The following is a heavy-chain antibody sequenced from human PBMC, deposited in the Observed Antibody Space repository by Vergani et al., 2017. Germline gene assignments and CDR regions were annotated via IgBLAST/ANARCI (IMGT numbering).Heavy chain of an antibody. Sequence: EVQLVESGGGLVKPGGSLRLSCAASGFTFSSYSMNWVRQAPGKGLEWVSSISSSSSDIYYADSVKGRFTISRDNAKNSLYLQMNSLRAEDTAVYYCAREANLRFLEWLLSDAIDIWGQGTMVTVSS. D-gene: IGHD3-3*01. CDR1: GFTFSSYS. CDR2: ISSSSSDI. CDR3: AREANLRFLEWLLSDAIDI. J-gene: IGHJ3*02. V-gene: IGHV3-21*01.